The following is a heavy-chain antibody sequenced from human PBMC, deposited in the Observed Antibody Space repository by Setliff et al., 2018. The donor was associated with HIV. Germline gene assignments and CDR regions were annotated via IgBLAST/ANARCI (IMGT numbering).Heavy chain of an antibody. J-gene: IGHJ4*02. V-gene: IGHV4-39*02. CDR3: ARDGGSSGWYFVLGYSDY. CDR2: IYWSGLT. D-gene: IGHD6-19*01. CDR1: SGSVSRSDYY. Sequence: SETLSLTCIVSSGSVSRSDYYWGWIRQTPGKGLEWIGSIYWSGLTFYNPSLKSRVTISVDTSKNQFSLRLNAVTAADTAMYYCARDGGSSGWYFVLGYSDYWGPGTLVTVSS.